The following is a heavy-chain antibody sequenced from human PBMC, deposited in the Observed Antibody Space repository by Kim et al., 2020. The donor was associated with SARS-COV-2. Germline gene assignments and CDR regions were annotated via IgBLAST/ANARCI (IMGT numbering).Heavy chain of an antibody. CDR3: ARGGQYYYDSSGYYH. CDR2: ISSSSSTI. D-gene: IGHD3-22*01. V-gene: IGHV3-48*02. CDR1: GFTFSSYS. Sequence: GGSLRLSCAASGFTFSSYSMNWVRQAPGKGLEWVSYISSSSSTIYYADSVKGRFTISRDNAKNSLYLQMNSLRDEDTAVYYCARGGQYYYDSSGYYHWGQGTLATVSS. J-gene: IGHJ5*02.